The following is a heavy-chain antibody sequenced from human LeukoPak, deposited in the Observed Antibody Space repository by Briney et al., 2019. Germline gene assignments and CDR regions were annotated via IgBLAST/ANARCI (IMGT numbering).Heavy chain of an antibody. D-gene: IGHD3-10*01. CDR3: ARPKDYYGSGSNFFDY. CDR1: GGSFSGYY. V-gene: IGHV4-34*01. Sequence: PSETLSLTCAVYGGSFSGYYWSWIRQPPGKGLEWIGEINRSGSTNYNPSLKSRVTISVDTSKNQFSLKLSSVTAADTAVYYCARPKDYYGSGSNFFDYWGQGTLVTVSS. CDR2: INRSGST. J-gene: IGHJ4*02.